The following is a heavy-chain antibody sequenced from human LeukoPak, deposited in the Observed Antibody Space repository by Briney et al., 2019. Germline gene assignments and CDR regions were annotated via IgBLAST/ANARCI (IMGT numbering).Heavy chain of an antibody. CDR3: AKDFYYDSSGYSSDY. Sequence: GGSLSLSCAASGFTFSSYAMSWVRQAPGRGLEWVSAISGSGGSTYYADSVKGRFTISRDNSKNTLYLQMNSLRAEDTAVYYCAKDFYYDSSGYSSDYWGQGTLVTVSS. CDR2: ISGSGGST. J-gene: IGHJ4*02. V-gene: IGHV3-23*01. CDR1: GFTFSSYA. D-gene: IGHD3-22*01.